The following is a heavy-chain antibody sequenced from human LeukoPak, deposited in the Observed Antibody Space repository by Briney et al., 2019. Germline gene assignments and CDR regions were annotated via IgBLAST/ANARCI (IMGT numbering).Heavy chain of an antibody. V-gene: IGHV3-23*01. Sequence: GGSLRLSCAASGFTFSSYAMSWVRQAPGKGLGWVSVISGSGGSTYYADSVKGRFTISRDNSKNTLYLQMNSLRAEDTAVYYCAKDGGLWFGEGYFDYWGQGTLVTVSS. CDR2: ISGSGGST. J-gene: IGHJ4*02. CDR3: AKDGGLWFGEGYFDY. CDR1: GFTFSSYA. D-gene: IGHD3-10*01.